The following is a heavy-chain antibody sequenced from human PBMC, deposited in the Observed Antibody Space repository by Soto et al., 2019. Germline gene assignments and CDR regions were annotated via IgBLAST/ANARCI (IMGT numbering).Heavy chain of an antibody. D-gene: IGHD3-22*01. Sequence: ASVKVSCKASGYTFTNYGISWVRQAPGQGLEWMGWISGYNGNTKYAQKFQGRVTMTTDTPTNTAYMELRSLRSDDTAVYYCARDREYYYDSSGNYYYHYGMEVWGQGTTVTVS. CDR2: ISGYNGNT. CDR3: ARDREYYYDSSGNYYYHYGMEV. J-gene: IGHJ6*02. V-gene: IGHV1-18*04. CDR1: GYTFTNYG.